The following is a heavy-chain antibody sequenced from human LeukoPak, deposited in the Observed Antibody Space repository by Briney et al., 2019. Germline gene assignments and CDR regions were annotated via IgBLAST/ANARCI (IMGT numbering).Heavy chain of an antibody. Sequence: GGSLRLSRAASGFTFSSYAMHWVRQAPGKGLEWVAVISYDGSNKYYADSVKGRFTISRDNSKNTLYLQMNSLRAEDTAVYYCARDSRRQRGYSYGSPVFFDYWGQGTLVTVSS. CDR2: ISYDGSNK. V-gene: IGHV3-30-3*01. D-gene: IGHD5-18*01. CDR3: ARDSRRQRGYSYGSPVFFDY. J-gene: IGHJ4*02. CDR1: GFTFSSYA.